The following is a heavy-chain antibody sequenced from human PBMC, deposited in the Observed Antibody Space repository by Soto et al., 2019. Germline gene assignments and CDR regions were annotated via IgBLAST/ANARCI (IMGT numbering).Heavy chain of an antibody. CDR3: ARRDEYADAFDI. D-gene: IGHD2-8*01. CDR1: GGSISSYY. V-gene: IGHV4-59*08. CDR2: IYYSGST. J-gene: IGHJ3*02. Sequence: QVQLQESGPGLVKPSETLSLTCTVSGGSISSYYWSWIRQPPGKGLEWIGYIYYSGSTNYNPSLKIPVPISGDTSKNQFSLKLSSVTAADTAVYYCARRDEYADAFDIWGQGTMVTVSS.